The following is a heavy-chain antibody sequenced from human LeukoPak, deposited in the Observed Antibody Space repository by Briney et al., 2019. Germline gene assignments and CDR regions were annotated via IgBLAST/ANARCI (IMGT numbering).Heavy chain of an antibody. Sequence: GGSLRLSCAASGFTFSSYAMSWVRQAPGKGLEWVSTISISDNTHYADSVEGRFTISRDNSKNTLYLQMNSLRAEDTALYYCAIDHDSSGWYQDRDYWGQGTLVTVSS. CDR2: ISISDNT. V-gene: IGHV3-23*01. D-gene: IGHD6-19*01. CDR3: AIDHDSSGWYQDRDY. CDR1: GFTFSSYA. J-gene: IGHJ4*02.